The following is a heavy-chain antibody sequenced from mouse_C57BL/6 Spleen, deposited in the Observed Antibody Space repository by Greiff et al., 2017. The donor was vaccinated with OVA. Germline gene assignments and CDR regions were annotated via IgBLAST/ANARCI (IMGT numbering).Heavy chain of an antibody. Sequence: VQLQQPGAELVMPGASVKLSCKASGYTFTSYWMHWVKQRPGQGLEWIGEIDPSDSYTNYNQKFKGKSTLTVDKSSSTAYMQLSSLTSEDSAVYYCARSSYLYYFDYWGQGTTLTVSS. J-gene: IGHJ2*01. D-gene: IGHD1-1*01. CDR3: ARSSYLYYFDY. CDR1: GYTFTSYW. V-gene: IGHV1-69*01. CDR2: IDPSDSYT.